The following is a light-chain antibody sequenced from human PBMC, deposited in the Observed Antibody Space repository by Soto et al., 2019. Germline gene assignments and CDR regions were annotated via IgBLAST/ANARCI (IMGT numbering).Light chain of an antibody. CDR2: DAS. CDR3: QQSDSTPYT. CDR1: QTISTS. J-gene: IGKJ2*01. V-gene: IGKV1-39*01. Sequence: DIQMTQSPSSLSASVGDRVTITCRASQTISTSLNWYQQKPGKAPRLLIYDASSLLSGVPSRFSGSGSGTDFTLTIASLQPEDFSTYYCQQSDSTPYTFGQGTKVDNK.